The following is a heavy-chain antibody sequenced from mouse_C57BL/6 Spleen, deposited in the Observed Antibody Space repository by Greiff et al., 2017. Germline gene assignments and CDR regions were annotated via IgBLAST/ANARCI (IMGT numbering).Heavy chain of an antibody. CDR2: IYPGDGDT. D-gene: IGHD2-4*01. J-gene: IGHJ4*01. V-gene: IGHV1-82*01. CDR3: ARWTDDYDDYAMDY. Sequence: QVQLQQSGPELVKPGASVKISCKASGYAFSSSWMNWVKQRPGKGLEWIGRIYPGDGDTNYNGKFKGKATLTADKSSSTAYMQLSSLTSEDSAVYFCARWTDDYDDYAMDYWGQGTSVTASS. CDR1: GYAFSSSW.